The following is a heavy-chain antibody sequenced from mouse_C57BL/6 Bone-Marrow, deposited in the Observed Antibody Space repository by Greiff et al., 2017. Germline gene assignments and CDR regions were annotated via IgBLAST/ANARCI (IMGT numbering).Heavy chain of an antibody. D-gene: IGHD4-1*01. CDR1: GFSLTSYG. CDR3: ASGLGRGYFDV. CDR2: IWGGGST. Sequence: VQGVESGPGLVAPSPSLSITCTVSGFSLTSYGVDWVRQSPGKGLEWLGVIWGGGSTNYNSALKSRLSISKDNSKSQVFLKMSRLQTDDTAMYYGASGLGRGYFDVWGKGTTVTVSS. V-gene: IGHV2-6*01. J-gene: IGHJ1*03.